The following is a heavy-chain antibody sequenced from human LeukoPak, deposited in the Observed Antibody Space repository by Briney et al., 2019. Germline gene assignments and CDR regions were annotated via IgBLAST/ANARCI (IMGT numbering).Heavy chain of an antibody. J-gene: IGHJ5*02. CDR1: GYSFTSYW. D-gene: IGHD2-21*02. CDR2: NYPGDSDT. Sequence: GESLKISCKGSGYSFTSYWNGRVRQMPGKGLEWRGINYPGDSDTRYSPSFQGQVTIPADKSISTDYLQWSSLKASDTAMYYCARLLGGTAIHNWFDPWGRGTLVTVSS. V-gene: IGHV5-51*01. CDR3: ARLLGGTAIHNWFDP.